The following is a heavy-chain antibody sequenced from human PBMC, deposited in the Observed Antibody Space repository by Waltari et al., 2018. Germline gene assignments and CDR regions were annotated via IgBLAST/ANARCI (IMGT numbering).Heavy chain of an antibody. J-gene: IGHJ2*01. V-gene: IGHV3-20*01. D-gene: IGHD3-3*01. CDR2: INWNGGST. Sequence: EVQLVESGGGVVRPGGSLRLSCAASGFTFDDYGMSWARQAPGDGLEWVSGINWNGGSTGYADSVKGRFTISRDNAKNSLYLQMNSLRAEDTALYHCARTSYDFWSGYYYWYFDLWGRGTLVTVSS. CDR1: GFTFDDYG. CDR3: ARTSYDFWSGYYYWYFDL.